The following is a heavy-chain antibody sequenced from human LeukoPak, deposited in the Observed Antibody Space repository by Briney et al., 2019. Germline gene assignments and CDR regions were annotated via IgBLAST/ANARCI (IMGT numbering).Heavy chain of an antibody. V-gene: IGHV4-34*01. CDR1: GGSFSGYY. J-gene: IGHJ4*02. D-gene: IGHD3-10*01. CDR3: ARGGSGVTRRPYQDY. Sequence: PSETLSLTCAVYGGSFSGYYWSWIRQPPEKGLKWIGEINHSGSTNYNPSLKSRVTISVDTSKNQFSLKLSSVTAADTAVYYCARGGSGVTRRPYQDYWGQGTLVTVSS. CDR2: INHSGST.